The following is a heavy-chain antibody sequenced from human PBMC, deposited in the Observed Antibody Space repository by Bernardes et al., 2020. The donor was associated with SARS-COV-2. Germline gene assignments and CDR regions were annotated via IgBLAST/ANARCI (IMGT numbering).Heavy chain of an antibody. Sequence: GGSLRLSCAASGFTFSSYAMSWVRQAPGKGLEWVSRINNDGTTTPCADSVKGRFTISRDNSKNTLYLQMNSLRAEDTAVYYCARMEYQLLSFDYWGQGTLVTVSS. D-gene: IGHD2-2*01. CDR2: INNDGTTT. V-gene: IGHV3-74*01. CDR1: GFTFSSYA. CDR3: ARMEYQLLSFDY. J-gene: IGHJ4*02.